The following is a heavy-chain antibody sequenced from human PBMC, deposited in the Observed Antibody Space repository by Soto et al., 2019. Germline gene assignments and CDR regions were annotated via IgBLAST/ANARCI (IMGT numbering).Heavy chain of an antibody. D-gene: IGHD3-10*01. V-gene: IGHV1-8*01. J-gene: IGHJ4*02. CDR1: GNTFTSYD. CDR2: INPNSGNI. CDR3: ARGRASGSYYLLDY. Sequence: ASVKVSCKASGNTFTSYDINWVRQATGHGLEWMGWINPNSGNIGYAQKFQGRVTMTRDTAIRTAYMEVSRLRSDDTAVYYWARGRASGSYYLLDYWGQGTLVTVS.